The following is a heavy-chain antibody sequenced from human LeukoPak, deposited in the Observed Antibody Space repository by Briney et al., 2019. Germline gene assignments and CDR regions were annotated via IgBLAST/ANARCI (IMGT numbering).Heavy chain of an antibody. CDR1: GYTFTSYG. V-gene: IGHV1-18*01. CDR2: ISAYNGNT. J-gene: IGHJ6*02. Sequence: ASVKVSCKASGYTFTSYGISWVRRAPGQGLEWMEWISAYNGNTNYAQKLQGRVTMTTDTSTSTAYMELRSLRSDDTAVYYCARDPRYCSSTSCYAFFYYYYGMDVWGQGTTVTVSS. D-gene: IGHD2-2*01. CDR3: ARDPRYCSSTSCYAFFYYYYGMDV.